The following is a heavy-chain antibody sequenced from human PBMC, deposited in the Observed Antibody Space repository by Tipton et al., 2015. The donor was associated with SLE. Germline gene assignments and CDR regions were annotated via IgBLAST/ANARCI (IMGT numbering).Heavy chain of an antibody. V-gene: IGHV4-34*01. Sequence: LRLSCAVYGGSFSGYYWSWIRQPPGKGLEWIGEINHSGSTNYNPSLKSRVTISVDTSKNQFSLKLNSVTAADTAVYYCASRTTSWFDPWGQGTLVTVSS. D-gene: IGHD1-1*01. J-gene: IGHJ5*02. CDR3: ASRTTSWFDP. CDR1: GGSFSGYY. CDR2: INHSGST.